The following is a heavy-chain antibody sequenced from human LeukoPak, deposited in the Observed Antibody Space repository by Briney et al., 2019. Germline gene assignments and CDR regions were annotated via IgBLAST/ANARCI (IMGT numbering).Heavy chain of an antibody. J-gene: IGHJ4*02. CDR3: ARSGPFMKITFWGVIIIPSDY. CDR2: ISAYNGNT. D-gene: IGHD3-16*02. CDR1: GYTFTSYG. Sequence: VASVKVSCKASGYTFTSYGISWVRQAPGQGLEWMGWISAYNGNTNYAQKLQGRVTMTTDTSTSTAYMELRSLRSDDTAVYYCARSGPFMKITFWGVIIIPSDYWGQGTLVTVSS. V-gene: IGHV1-18*01.